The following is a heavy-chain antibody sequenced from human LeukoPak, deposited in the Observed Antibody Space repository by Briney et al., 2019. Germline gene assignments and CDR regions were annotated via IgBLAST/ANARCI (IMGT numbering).Heavy chain of an antibody. CDR2: IIPILGIA. D-gene: IGHD1-26*01. V-gene: IGHV1-69*02. J-gene: IGHJ5*02. CDR3: ARQATSIVGATTNWFDP. CDR1: GGTFSSYT. Sequence: SVKVSCKASGGTFSSYTISWVRQAPGQGLEWMGRIIPILGIANYAQKFQGRVTITADKSTSTAYMELSSLRSVDTAVYYCARQATSIVGATTNWFDPWGQGTLVTVSS.